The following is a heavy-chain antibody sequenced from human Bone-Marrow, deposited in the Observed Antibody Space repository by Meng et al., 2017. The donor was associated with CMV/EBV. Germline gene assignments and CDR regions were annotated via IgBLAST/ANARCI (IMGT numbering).Heavy chain of an antibody. CDR1: GGSFSGYY. Sequence: SETLSLTCAVYGGSFSGYYWSWIRQPPGKGLEWIGEINHSGSTNYNPSLKSRVTISVDTSKNQFSLKLSSVTAADTAVYYCARGVRVYCSSTSCSYYYYGMDVWGRGTTVTVSS. CDR2: INHSGST. D-gene: IGHD2-2*01. CDR3: ARGVRVYCSSTSCSYYYYGMDV. V-gene: IGHV4-34*01. J-gene: IGHJ6*02.